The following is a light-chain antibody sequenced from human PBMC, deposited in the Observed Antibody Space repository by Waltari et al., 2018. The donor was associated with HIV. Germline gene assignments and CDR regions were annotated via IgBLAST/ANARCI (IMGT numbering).Light chain of an antibody. CDR3: QQYYTLRST. V-gene: IGKV4-1*01. CDR1: RTVLYNRNY. CDR2: WAS. Sequence: DIVMTQSPDSLAVSLGARATVTCTSSRTVLYNRNYLARYQQKPGQAPKVLIYWASTRAFGVPDRFSGSGSGTDFSLTISRVQADDVAIYYCQQYYTLRSTFGGGTKIEI. J-gene: IGKJ4*01.